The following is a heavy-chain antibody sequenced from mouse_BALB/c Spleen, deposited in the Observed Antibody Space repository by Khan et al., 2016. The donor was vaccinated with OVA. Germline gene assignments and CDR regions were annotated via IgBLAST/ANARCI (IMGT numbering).Heavy chain of an antibody. Sequence: VKLQESGPGLVAPSQSLSITCTVSGFSLTSYGVSWVRQPPGKGLEWLGVIWGDGSTNYHSALISRLIISKDNSQSQVVLKLNSLQTDDTATYYCTKFTPDYYSLDYWGQGTSVTVSS. V-gene: IGHV2-3*01. CDR1: GFSLTSYG. CDR2: IWGDGST. J-gene: IGHJ4*01. D-gene: IGHD1-1*01. CDR3: TKFTPDYYSLDY.